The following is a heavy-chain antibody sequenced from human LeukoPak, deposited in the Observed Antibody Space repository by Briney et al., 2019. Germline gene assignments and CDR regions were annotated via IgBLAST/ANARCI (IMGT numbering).Heavy chain of an antibody. CDR2: IYHSGST. Sequence: SETLSLTCTVSGYSISSGYYWGWIRQPPGKGLEWIGSIYHSGSTYYNPSLKIRVTISVDTSKNQFSLKLSSVTAADTAVYYCARGPYGGNRRAYYMDVWGKGTTVTVSS. V-gene: IGHV4-38-2*02. CDR3: ARGPYGGNRRAYYMDV. D-gene: IGHD4-23*01. CDR1: GYSISSGYY. J-gene: IGHJ6*03.